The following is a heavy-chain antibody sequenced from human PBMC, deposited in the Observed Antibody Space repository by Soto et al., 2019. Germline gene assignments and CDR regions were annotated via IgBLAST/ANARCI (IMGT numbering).Heavy chain of an antibody. CDR2: IWYDGSNK. J-gene: IGHJ6*02. CDR1: GFTFSSYG. Sequence: GGSLRLSCAASGFTFSSYGMHWVRQAPGKGLEWVAVIWYDGSNKYYADSVKGRFTISRDNSKNTLYLQMNSLRAEDTAVYYCARERSGSSWYLLYYYGMDVWGQGTTVTVSS. D-gene: IGHD6-13*01. CDR3: ARERSGSSWYLLYYYGMDV. V-gene: IGHV3-33*01.